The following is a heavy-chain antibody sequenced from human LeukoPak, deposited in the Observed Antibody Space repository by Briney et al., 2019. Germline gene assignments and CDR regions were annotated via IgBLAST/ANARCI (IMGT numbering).Heavy chain of an antibody. V-gene: IGHV3-21*01. Sequence: GGSLRLSCAASGFTFSSYSMNWVRQAPGKGLEWVSSISSSSSYIYYADSVKGRFTISRDNAKNSLYLQMNSLRAEDTAVYYCACHGYSYGPIDYWGQGTLVTVSS. CDR2: ISSSSSYI. D-gene: IGHD5-18*01. CDR1: GFTFSSYS. J-gene: IGHJ4*02. CDR3: ACHGYSYGPIDY.